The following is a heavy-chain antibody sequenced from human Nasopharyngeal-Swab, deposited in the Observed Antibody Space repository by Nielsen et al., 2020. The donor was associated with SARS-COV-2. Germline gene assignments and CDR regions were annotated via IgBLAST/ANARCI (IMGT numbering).Heavy chain of an antibody. Sequence: GGSLRLSCAASGFTFSSYGMHWVRQAPGKGLEWVAVISYDGSNKYYADSVKGRFTISRDNSKNTLYLQMNSLRAEDTAVYYCAKDHDTIFSLGDYWGQGTLVTVSS. CDR1: GFTFSSYG. D-gene: IGHD3-9*01. CDR2: ISYDGSNK. V-gene: IGHV3-30*18. CDR3: AKDHDTIFSLGDY. J-gene: IGHJ4*02.